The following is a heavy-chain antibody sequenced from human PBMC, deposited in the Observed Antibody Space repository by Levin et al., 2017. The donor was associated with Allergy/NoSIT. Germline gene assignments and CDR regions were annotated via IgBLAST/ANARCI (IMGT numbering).Heavy chain of an antibody. CDR2: IIPIFGTA. V-gene: IGHV1-69*13. D-gene: IGHD2-2*02. Sequence: SVKVSCKASGGTFSSYAISWVRQAPGQGLEWMGGIIPIFGTANYAQKFQGRVTITADESTSTAYMELSSLRSEDTAVYYCARTSKHCSSTSCYNIKYYYYGMDVWGQGTTVTVSS. CDR3: ARTSKHCSSTSCYNIKYYYYGMDV. J-gene: IGHJ6*02. CDR1: GGTFSSYA.